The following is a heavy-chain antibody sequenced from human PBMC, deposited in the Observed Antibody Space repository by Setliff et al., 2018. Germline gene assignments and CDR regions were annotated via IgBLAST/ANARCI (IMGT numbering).Heavy chain of an antibody. V-gene: IGHV3-21*01. D-gene: IGHD5-18*01. Sequence: GGSLRLSCAASGFTFSSYSMNWVRQAPGKGLEWVSSISSSSSYIYYADSVKGRFTISRDNVKNSLYLQMNNLRAGDTAVYSCARVYAYSYGFVSWGQGTQVTVSS. CDR2: ISSSSSYI. J-gene: IGHJ4*02. CDR3: ARVYAYSYGFVS. CDR1: GFTFSSYS.